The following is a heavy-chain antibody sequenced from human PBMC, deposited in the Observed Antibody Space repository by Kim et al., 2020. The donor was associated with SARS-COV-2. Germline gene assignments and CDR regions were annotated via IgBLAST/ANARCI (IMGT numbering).Heavy chain of an antibody. CDR3: ARDKFGYYDSSGYYYWFDP. CDR1: GGSISSGGYY. V-gene: IGHV4-31*03. D-gene: IGHD3-22*01. Sequence: SETLSLTCTVSGGSISSGGYYWSWIRQHPGKGLEWIGYIYYSGSTYYNPSLKSRVTISVDTSKNQFSLKLSSVTAADTAVYYCARDKFGYYDSSGYYYWFDPWGQGTLVTVSS. J-gene: IGHJ5*02. CDR2: IYYSGST.